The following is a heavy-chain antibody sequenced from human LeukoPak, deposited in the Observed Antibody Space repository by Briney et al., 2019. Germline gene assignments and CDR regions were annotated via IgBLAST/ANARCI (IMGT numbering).Heavy chain of an antibody. CDR1: GYTLTELS. Sequence: ASVKVSCKVSGYTLTELSMHWVRQAPGKGLEWMGGIDPEDGETIYAQKFQGRVTMTEDTSTDTAYMELSSLRSEDTAVYYCAIRLWFGELYDYWGQGTLVTVSS. CDR2: IDPEDGET. CDR3: AIRLWFGELYDY. D-gene: IGHD3-10*01. J-gene: IGHJ4*02. V-gene: IGHV1-24*01.